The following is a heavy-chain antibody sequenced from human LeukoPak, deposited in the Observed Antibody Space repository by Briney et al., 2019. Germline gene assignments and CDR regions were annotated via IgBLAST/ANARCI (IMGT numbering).Heavy chain of an antibody. Sequence: GGSLRLSCAAFGFPLSSYAMSWVRQAPGKGLEWVSATSSSDAGTYHADSVRGRFTISRDNSKNTLYLQMNSLRVEDAAVYYCAKGAPYYYGSGSYSNHQNWFDPWGQGTLVTVSS. CDR1: GFPLSSYA. CDR3: AKGAPYYYGSGSYSNHQNWFDP. V-gene: IGHV3-23*01. D-gene: IGHD3-10*01. CDR2: TSSSDAGT. J-gene: IGHJ5*02.